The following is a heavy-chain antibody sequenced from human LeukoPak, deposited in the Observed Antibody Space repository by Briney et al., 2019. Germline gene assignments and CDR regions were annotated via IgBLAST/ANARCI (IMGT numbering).Heavy chain of an antibody. Sequence: ASVKVSCKASGYTFTGYYMHWVRQAPGQGLEWMGWISAYNGNTNYAQKLQGRVTMTTDTSTSTAYMELRSLRSDDTAVYYCARASSSWYLNWFDPWGQGTLVTVSS. J-gene: IGHJ5*02. CDR2: ISAYNGNT. V-gene: IGHV1-18*04. D-gene: IGHD6-13*01. CDR1: GYTFTGYY. CDR3: ARASSSWYLNWFDP.